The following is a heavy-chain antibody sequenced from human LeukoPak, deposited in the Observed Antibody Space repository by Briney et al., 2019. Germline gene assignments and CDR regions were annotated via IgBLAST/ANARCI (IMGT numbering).Heavy chain of an antibody. D-gene: IGHD6-13*01. CDR2: IYTSGST. V-gene: IGHV4-61*02. J-gene: IGHJ4*02. Sequence: SETLSLTCTVSGGSISSGSYYWSWIRQPAGKGLEWIGRIYTSGSTNYNPSLKSRVTISVDTSKNQFSLKLSSVTAADTAVYYCARGSSSFAYWGQGTLVTVSS. CDR1: GGSISSGSYY. CDR3: ARGSSSFAY.